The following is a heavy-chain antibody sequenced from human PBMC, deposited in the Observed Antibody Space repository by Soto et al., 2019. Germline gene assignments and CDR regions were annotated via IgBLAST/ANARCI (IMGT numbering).Heavy chain of an antibody. Sequence: PSETLSLTCAVSGGSISSSNWWSWVRQPPGKGLEWIGEIYHSGSTNYNPSLKSRVTISVDKSKNQFSLKLSSVTAADTAVYYCASERRGSYLYYYYYGMDVWGQGTTVTVS. J-gene: IGHJ6*02. CDR3: ASERRGSYLYYYYYGMDV. D-gene: IGHD1-26*01. V-gene: IGHV4-4*02. CDR2: IYHSGST. CDR1: GGSISSSNW.